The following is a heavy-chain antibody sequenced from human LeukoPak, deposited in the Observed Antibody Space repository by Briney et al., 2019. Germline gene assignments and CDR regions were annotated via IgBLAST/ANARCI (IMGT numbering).Heavy chain of an antibody. CDR3: ARDGDIVATIHYYYYMDV. J-gene: IGHJ6*03. CDR2: ISSSGSTI. D-gene: IGHD5-12*01. V-gene: IGHV3-11*04. Sequence: GGSLRLSCAASGFTFSDYYMSWIRQAPGKGLEWVSYISSSGSTIYYADSVKGRFTISRDNAKNSLYLQMNSLRAEDTAVYYCARDGDIVATIHYYYYMDVWGKGTTVTVSS. CDR1: GFTFSDYY.